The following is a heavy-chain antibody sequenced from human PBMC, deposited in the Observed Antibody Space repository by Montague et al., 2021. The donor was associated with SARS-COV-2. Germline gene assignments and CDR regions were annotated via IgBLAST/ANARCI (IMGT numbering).Heavy chain of an antibody. J-gene: IGHJ6*02. CDR1: GGSFSGYY. V-gene: IGHV4-34*01. D-gene: IGHD2-2*01. CDR2: INHSGST. CDR3: ARVRAVPAAMRIFSLGRSYYGMDV. Sequence: SETLSLTCAVYGGSFSGYYWSWIRHPPGKGLEWIGEINHSGSTNYNPSLKIRVTISVDTSTNQFSLKLSSVSAADTAVYYCARVRAVPAAMRIFSLGRSYYGMDVWGQGTMVTVSS.